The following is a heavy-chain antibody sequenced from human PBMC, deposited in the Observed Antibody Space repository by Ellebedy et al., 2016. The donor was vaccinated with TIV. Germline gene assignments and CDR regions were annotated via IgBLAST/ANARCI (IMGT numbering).Heavy chain of an antibody. CDR3: ARDRLCPGWYAFDY. CDR1: GGSISSGGYY. V-gene: IGHV4-31*03. Sequence: MPSETLSLTCTVSGGSISSGGYYWSWIRQHPGKGLEWIGYIYYSGSTYYNPSLKSRVTISVDTSKNQFSLKLSSVTAADTAVYYCARDRLCPGWYAFDYWGQGTLVTVSS. J-gene: IGHJ4*02. CDR2: IYYSGST. D-gene: IGHD6-19*01.